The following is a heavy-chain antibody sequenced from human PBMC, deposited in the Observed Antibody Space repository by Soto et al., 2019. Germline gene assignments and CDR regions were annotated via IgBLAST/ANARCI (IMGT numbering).Heavy chain of an antibody. J-gene: IGHJ6*02. CDR2: SIPIFGTA. CDR1: GGTFNNYP. Sequence: SVKVSCKASGGTFNNYPITWVRQAPGEGLEWMGGSIPIFGTANYAQKFQGRVTISVDESTSTAYMELSSLRSEDTAVYYCARGRGYSGNDHYYYFDMDVWGQGTTVTVSS. V-gene: IGHV1-69*13. D-gene: IGHD5-12*01. CDR3: ARGRGYSGNDHYYYFDMDV.